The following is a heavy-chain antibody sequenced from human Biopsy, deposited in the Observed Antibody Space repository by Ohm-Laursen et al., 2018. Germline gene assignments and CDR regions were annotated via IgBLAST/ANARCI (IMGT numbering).Heavy chain of an antibody. V-gene: IGHV1-69*05. CDR1: GGTFSSYA. J-gene: IGHJ6*02. Sequence: ASVKVSCKASGGTFSSYAISWVRQAPGQGLEWMGGIVPIFGTANYAQKFQERVTITRDMSTSTAYMELTSLRSEDTAVYYCAATSTLYYYYAMDVWDQGTTITVSS. CDR3: AATSTLYYYYAMDV. CDR2: IVPIFGTA.